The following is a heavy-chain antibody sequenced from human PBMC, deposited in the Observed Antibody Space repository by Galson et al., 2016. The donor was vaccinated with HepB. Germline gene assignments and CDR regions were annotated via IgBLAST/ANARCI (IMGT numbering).Heavy chain of an antibody. V-gene: IGHV3-30*18. CDR2: DSMDGRRK. CDR3: AKRHEYCPHVGCSVDY. D-gene: IGHD2/OR15-2a*01. J-gene: IGHJ4*02. Sequence: SLRLSCAASGFTFSNRGMHWVRQAPGKGLEWVAADSMDGRRKFDADSVKGRFTISRENSNNMLFLQMNSLRADDTAVYYWAKRHEYCPHVGCSVDYWGQGTLVSVSS. CDR1: GFTFSNRG.